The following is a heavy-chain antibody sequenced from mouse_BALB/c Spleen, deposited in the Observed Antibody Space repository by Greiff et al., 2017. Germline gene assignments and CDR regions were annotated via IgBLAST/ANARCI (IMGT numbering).Heavy chain of an antibody. CDR3: SRSGLTGKFDH. V-gene: IGHV1-4*01. J-gene: IGHJ2*02. D-gene: IGHD1-1*01. CDR2: INPSSGYT. Sequence: QVQLKESGAELARPGASVKMSCKASGYTFTSSTMHWVKQRPGQGLEWIGYINPSSGYTNYNQKFKDKATLTADKSSSTAYMQQCSLTSEDSAVFYCSRSGLTGKFDHWGQGTSLTVSS. CDR1: GYTFTSST.